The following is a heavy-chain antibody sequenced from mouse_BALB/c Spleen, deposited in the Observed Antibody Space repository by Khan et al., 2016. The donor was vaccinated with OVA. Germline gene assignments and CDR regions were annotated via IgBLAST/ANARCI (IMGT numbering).Heavy chain of an antibody. CDR1: GFSLSDYG. J-gene: IGHJ4*01. Sequence: QVQLKESGPGLVAPSQNLSITCTVSGFSLSDYGVSWIRQPPGKGLAWLGVIWGGGSTYYNSALKSRLSISKDNSTSQVFLKMSSLQSDDTAMFYCAKGVWSSYYTLDYWGQGTSVTVSS. CDR3: AKGVWSSYYTLDY. V-gene: IGHV2-6-5*01. CDR2: IWGGGST.